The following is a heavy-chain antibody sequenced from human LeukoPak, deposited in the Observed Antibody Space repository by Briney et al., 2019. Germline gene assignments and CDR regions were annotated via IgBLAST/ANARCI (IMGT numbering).Heavy chain of an antibody. D-gene: IGHD6-13*01. J-gene: IGHJ4*02. CDR1: GGTFSSYA. CDR3: ARDVGIAAAGTRGYFDY. V-gene: IGHV1-69*13. CDR2: IIPIFGTA. Sequence: GASVKVSCKASGGTFSSYAISWVRQAPGQGLEWMGRIIPIFGTANYAQKFQGRVTITADESTSTAYMELSSLRSEDTAVYYCARDVGIAAAGTRGYFDYWGQGTLVTVSS.